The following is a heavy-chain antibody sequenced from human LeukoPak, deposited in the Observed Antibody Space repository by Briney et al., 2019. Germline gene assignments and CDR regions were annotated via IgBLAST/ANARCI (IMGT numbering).Heavy chain of an antibody. V-gene: IGHV3-66*01. CDR2: IYSGGAT. Sequence: PGGSLRLSCTASGFTFSSHYMNWVRQAPGKGLEWVSIIYSGGATYYADSVKGRFTISRDKSKSTLYLQMNSLRAEDTAVYYCARGYDSGGYYWGQGTLVSVSS. J-gene: IGHJ4*02. CDR3: ARGYDSGGYY. D-gene: IGHD3-22*01. CDR1: GFTFSSHY.